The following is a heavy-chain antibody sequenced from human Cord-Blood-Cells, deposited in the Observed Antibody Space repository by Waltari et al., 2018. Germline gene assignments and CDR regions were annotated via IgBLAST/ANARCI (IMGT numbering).Heavy chain of an antibody. CDR1: GGSISSSSYY. Sequence: CTVSGGSISSSSYYWGWIRQPPGKGLEWIGSIYYSGSTYYNPSLKSRVTISVDTSKNQFSLKLSSVTAADTAVYYCAKHVSTTVTKRGAFDIWGQGTMVTVSS. J-gene: IGHJ3*02. CDR2: IYYSGST. CDR3: AKHVSTTVTKRGAFDI. D-gene: IGHD4-17*01. V-gene: IGHV4-39*01.